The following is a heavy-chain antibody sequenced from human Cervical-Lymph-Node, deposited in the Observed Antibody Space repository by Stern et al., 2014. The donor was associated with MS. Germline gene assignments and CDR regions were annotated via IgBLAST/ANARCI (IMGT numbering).Heavy chain of an antibody. J-gene: IGHJ6*02. Sequence: VQLVQSGGGVVQPGRSLRLSCAASGFTFSSYGMHWVRQAPGKGLEWVAVIWYGGSNKDYADSVKGRFTISRDNSKNTLYLQMNSLRAEDTAVYYCARSSSPSPYYYYGMDVWGQGTTVTVSS. D-gene: IGHD6-13*01. V-gene: IGHV3-33*01. CDR1: GFTFSSYG. CDR3: ARSSSPSPYYYYGMDV. CDR2: IWYGGSNK.